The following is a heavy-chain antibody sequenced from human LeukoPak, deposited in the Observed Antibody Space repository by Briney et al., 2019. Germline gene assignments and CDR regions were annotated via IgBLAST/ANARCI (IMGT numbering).Heavy chain of an antibody. V-gene: IGHV4-30-2*01. D-gene: IGHD5-18*01. J-gene: IGHJ6*02. CDR3: ARGGYSYGYPRYYYGMDV. Sequence: SETLSLTCAVSGGSISSGGYSWSWIRQPPGEGLEWIGYIYHSGSTYYNPSLKSRVTISVDRSKNQFSLKLSSVTAADTAVYYCARGGYSYGYPRYYYGMDVWGQGTTVTVSS. CDR2: IYHSGST. CDR1: GGSISSGGYS.